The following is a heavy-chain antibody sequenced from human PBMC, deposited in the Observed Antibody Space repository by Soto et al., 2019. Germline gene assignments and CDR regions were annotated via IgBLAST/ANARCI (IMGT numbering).Heavy chain of an antibody. CDR3: ARGPSGDKVHY. CDR2: IFGSGTT. V-gene: IGHV4-30-4*01. Sequence: TSETLSLTCTVSGGSITSDYSCWSWIRQPPGEGLEWIGHIFGSGTTYTNPSLRSQVAISLDTSKNHFSLTLSSVTAADTAVYYCARGPSGDKVHYWGQGALVTVS. CDR1: GGSITSDYSC. J-gene: IGHJ4*02. D-gene: IGHD7-27*01.